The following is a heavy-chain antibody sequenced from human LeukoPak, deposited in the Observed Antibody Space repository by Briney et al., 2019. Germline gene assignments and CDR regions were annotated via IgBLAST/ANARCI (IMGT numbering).Heavy chain of an antibody. J-gene: IGHJ3*02. CDR3: ARVRILRYFDWLSQPDAFDI. CDR2: MNPNSGNT. V-gene: IGHV1-8*01. Sequence: GASVKVSCKASGYTFTSYDINWVRQATGQGLEWMGWMNPNSGNTGYAQKFQGRVTMTRNTSISTAYMELSSLRSEDTAVYYCARVRILRYFDWLSQPDAFDIWGQGTMVTVSS. CDR1: GYTFTSYD. D-gene: IGHD3-9*01.